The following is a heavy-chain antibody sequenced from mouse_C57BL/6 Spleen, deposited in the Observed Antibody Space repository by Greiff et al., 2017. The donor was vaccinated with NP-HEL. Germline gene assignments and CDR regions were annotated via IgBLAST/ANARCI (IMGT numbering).Heavy chain of an antibody. CDR3: ARQDYGSSYDLFAY. Sequence: DVKLVESGGGLVKPGGSLKLSCAASGFTFSDYGMHWVRQAPEKGLEWVAYISSGSSTIYYADTVKGRFTISRDNAKNTLFLQMTSLRSEDTAMYYCARQDYGSSYDLFAYWGQGTLVTVSA. D-gene: IGHD1-1*01. V-gene: IGHV5-17*01. CDR2: ISSGSSTI. J-gene: IGHJ3*01. CDR1: GFTFSDYG.